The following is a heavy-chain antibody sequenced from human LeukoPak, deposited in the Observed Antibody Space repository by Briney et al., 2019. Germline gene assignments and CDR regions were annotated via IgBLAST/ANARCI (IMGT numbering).Heavy chain of an antibody. Sequence: GGSLRLSCAASGFTFSSYWMSWVRQAPGKGLEWVSVIYSGGSTYYADSVKGRFTISRDSSKNTLYLQMNSLRAEDTAVYYCARSSSWYIPYFDYWGQGTLVTVSS. D-gene: IGHD6-13*01. CDR3: ARSSSWYIPYFDY. V-gene: IGHV3-66*01. CDR1: GFTFSSYW. CDR2: IYSGGST. J-gene: IGHJ4*02.